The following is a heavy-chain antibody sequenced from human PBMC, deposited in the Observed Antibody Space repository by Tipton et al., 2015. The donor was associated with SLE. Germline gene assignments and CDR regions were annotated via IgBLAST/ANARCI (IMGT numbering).Heavy chain of an antibody. J-gene: IGHJ6*02. V-gene: IGHV4-59*01. Sequence: LRLSCTVSGGSISSYYWSWIRQPPGKGLEWIGYIYYSWSTNYNPSLKSRVTISVDTSKNQFSLNLSSVTAADTAVYYCARETTGDTYYYYGMDVWGQGTTVTVSS. CDR2: IYYSWST. CDR3: ARETTGDTYYYYGMDV. CDR1: GGSISSYY. D-gene: IGHD7-27*01.